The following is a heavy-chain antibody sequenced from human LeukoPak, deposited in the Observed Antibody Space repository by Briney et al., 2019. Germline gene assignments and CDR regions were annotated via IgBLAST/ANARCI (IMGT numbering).Heavy chain of an antibody. CDR2: IRYDGSDK. Sequence: GGSLRLSCAASGFIFSDYGMHWVRQAPGKGLEWVAFIRYDGSDKYYADSVKGRFTDSRDDSKNTLYLQMNSLRPEDTAVYYCAKLYGSGTSYHPLDYWGQGTLVTVSS. CDR1: GFIFSDYG. V-gene: IGHV3-30*02. D-gene: IGHD3-10*01. J-gene: IGHJ4*02. CDR3: AKLYGSGTSYHPLDY.